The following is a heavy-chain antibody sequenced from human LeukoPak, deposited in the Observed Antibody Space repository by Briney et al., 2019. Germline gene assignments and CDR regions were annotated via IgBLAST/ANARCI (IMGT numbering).Heavy chain of an antibody. CDR3: ARNKYYDVFDI. V-gene: IGHV4-59*01. D-gene: IGHD1-26*01. J-gene: IGHJ3*02. CDR1: GGSISSSYY. Sequence: KPSETLSLACTVSGGSISSSYYWSWIRQPPGKGLEWIGFIYYTGSTNYNPSLKSRVTISVDTSKNQFSLKLSSVTAADTAVYYWARNKYYDVFDIGGQGTMVIVSS. CDR2: IYYTGST.